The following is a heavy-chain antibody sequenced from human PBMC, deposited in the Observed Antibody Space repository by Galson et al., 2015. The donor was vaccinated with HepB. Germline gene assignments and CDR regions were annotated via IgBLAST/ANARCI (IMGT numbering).Heavy chain of an antibody. CDR3: ARDPYYGSGSYPAIELDY. Sequence: SLRLSCAASGFTFSSYGMHWVRQAPGKGLEWVAVIWYDGSNKYYADSVKGRFTISRDNFKNTLYLQMNGLRAEDTAVYYCARDPYYGSGSYPAIELDYWGQGTLGTVSS. D-gene: IGHD3-10*01. V-gene: IGHV3-33*01. CDR1: GFTFSSYG. CDR2: IWYDGSNK. J-gene: IGHJ4*02.